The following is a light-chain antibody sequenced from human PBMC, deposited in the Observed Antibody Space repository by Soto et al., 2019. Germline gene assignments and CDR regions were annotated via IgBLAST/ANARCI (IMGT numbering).Light chain of an antibody. CDR2: AAS. CDR3: QQTFTTPPG. CDR1: QTITTY. Sequence: DIQMTQSPSSLSASVGDRVTITCRASQTITTYLNWYQQKPGKAPKLLIYAASSLQSGVLSRFSGSGSGTDFTLTISSLQPEDFATYYCQQTFTTPPGFGGGTKVEI. V-gene: IGKV1-39*01. J-gene: IGKJ4*01.